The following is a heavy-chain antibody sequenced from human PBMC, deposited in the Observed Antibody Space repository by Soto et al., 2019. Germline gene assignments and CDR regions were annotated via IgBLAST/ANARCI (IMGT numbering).Heavy chain of an antibody. CDR1: GGSISSYY. J-gene: IGHJ5*02. V-gene: IGHV4-59*12. D-gene: IGHD3-3*01. Sequence: SETLSLTCTVSGGSISSYYWSWIRQPPGKGLEWIGYIYYSGSTNYNPSLKSRVTISVDTSKNQFSLKLSSVTAADTAVYYCARYFREIFGVVTYNWFDPWGQGTLVTVSS. CDR2: IYYSGST. CDR3: ARYFREIFGVVTYNWFDP.